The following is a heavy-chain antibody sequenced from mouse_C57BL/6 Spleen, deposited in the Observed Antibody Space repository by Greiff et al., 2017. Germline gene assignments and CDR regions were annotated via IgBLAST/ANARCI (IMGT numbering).Heavy chain of an antibody. Sequence: QVQLQQPGAELVRPGSSVKLSCKASGYTFTSYWMDWVKQRPGQGLEWIGNIYPSDSETHYNQKFKDKATLTVDKSSSTAYMQLSSLTSEDSAVYYCAREIYYYGSSYWYFDVWGTGTTVTVAS. CDR2: IYPSDSET. CDR1: GYTFTSYW. V-gene: IGHV1-61*01. D-gene: IGHD1-1*01. J-gene: IGHJ1*03. CDR3: AREIYYYGSSYWYFDV.